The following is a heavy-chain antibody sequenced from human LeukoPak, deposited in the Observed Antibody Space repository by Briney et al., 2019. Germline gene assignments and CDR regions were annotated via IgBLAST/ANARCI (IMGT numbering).Heavy chain of an antibody. CDR3: ARVMVVGVNK. CDR1: GDSINSSNW. D-gene: IGHD2-15*01. J-gene: IGHJ4*02. Sequence: PSETLSLTCALSGDSINSSNWWSWVRQPPGKGLEWIGEIYPSGATNYNPSLKSRVTMSVDKANNQFSLNLSSVTAADTAVYYCARVMVVGVNKWGQGTLVTVSS. V-gene: IGHV4-4*02. CDR2: IYPSGAT.